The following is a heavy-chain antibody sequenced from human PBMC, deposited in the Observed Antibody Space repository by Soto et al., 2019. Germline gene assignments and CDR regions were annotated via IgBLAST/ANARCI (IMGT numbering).Heavy chain of an antibody. V-gene: IGHV3-11*05. D-gene: IGHD3-10*01. CDR3: ARDQYYYGSGSYPYYYYGMDV. Sequence: PGGSLRLSCAASGFTFSDYYMSWILQAPWKGLEWVSYMSSSSSYTNYADSVKGRFTISRDNAKNSLYLQMNSLRAEDTAVYYCARDQYYYGSGSYPYYYYGMDVWGQGTTVTVSS. CDR2: MSSSSSYT. J-gene: IGHJ6*02. CDR1: GFTFSDYY.